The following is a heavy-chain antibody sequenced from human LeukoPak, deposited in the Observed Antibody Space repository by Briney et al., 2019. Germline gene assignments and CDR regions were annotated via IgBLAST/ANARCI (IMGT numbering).Heavy chain of an antibody. V-gene: IGHV3-30*04. CDR1: GFTFSSYA. Sequence: GGSLRLSCAASGFTFSSYAMHWVRQAPGKGLEWVAVTSYDRSNKYYADSVKGRFTISRDNSKNTLYLQMNSLRAEDTAVYYCASTRYCSGGSCLNWFDPWGQGTLVTVSS. CDR3: ASTRYCSGGSCLNWFDP. D-gene: IGHD2-15*01. J-gene: IGHJ5*02. CDR2: TSYDRSNK.